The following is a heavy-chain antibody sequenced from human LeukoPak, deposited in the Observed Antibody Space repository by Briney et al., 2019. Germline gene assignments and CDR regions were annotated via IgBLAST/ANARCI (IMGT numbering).Heavy chain of an antibody. CDR2: ISYDGSNK. Sequence: GGSLRLSCAASGFTFSSYAMHWVRQAPGKGLEWVAVISYDGSNKYYADSVKGRFTISRDNSKNTLYLQMNSLRAEATAVYYCATDFRYSGYDSPFDYWGQGTLVTVSS. J-gene: IGHJ4*02. V-gene: IGHV3-30*04. CDR1: GFTFSSYA. CDR3: ATDFRYSGYDSPFDY. D-gene: IGHD5-12*01.